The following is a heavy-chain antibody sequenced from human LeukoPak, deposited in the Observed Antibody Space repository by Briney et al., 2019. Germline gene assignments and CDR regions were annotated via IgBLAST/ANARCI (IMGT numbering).Heavy chain of an antibody. V-gene: IGHV4-31*03. Sequence: PSQTLSLTCTVSGGSISSGGYYWSWIRQHPGKGLEWIGYIYYSGSTNYNPSLQSRVTISLDTSKNQFSLKLSSVTAADTAVYYCAREYCSSSSCYFDYWGQGTLVTVSS. J-gene: IGHJ4*02. CDR3: AREYCSSSSCYFDY. CDR1: GGSISSGGYY. CDR2: IYYSGST. D-gene: IGHD2-2*01.